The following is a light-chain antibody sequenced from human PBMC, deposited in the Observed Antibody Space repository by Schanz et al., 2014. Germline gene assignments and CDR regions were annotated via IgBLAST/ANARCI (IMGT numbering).Light chain of an antibody. J-gene: IGLJ1*01. Sequence: QSALTQPASVSGSPGQSITISCTGTSSDVGSYNLVSWYQQHPGKAPKLMIYEGSKRPSGVSNRFSGSKSGNTASLTISGLQAEDEADYYCSSYTSSSTLDFGTGTKLTVL. CDR3: SSYTSSSTLD. CDR2: EGS. V-gene: IGLV2-14*02. CDR1: SSDVGSYNL.